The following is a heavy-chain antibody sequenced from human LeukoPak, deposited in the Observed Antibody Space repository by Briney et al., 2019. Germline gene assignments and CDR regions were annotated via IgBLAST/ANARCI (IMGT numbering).Heavy chain of an antibody. J-gene: IGHJ6*02. V-gene: IGHV3-23*01. CDR1: GFTFSSYA. CDR2: ISGSGGST. CDR3: VVVAEEVYYYYGMDV. D-gene: IGHD2-15*01. Sequence: PGGSLRLSCAASGFTFSSYAMSWVRRAPGKGLEWVSAISGSGGSTYYADSVKGRFTISRDNSKNTLYLQMNSLRAEETVVYCCVVVAEEVYYYYGMDVWGQGTTVTVSS.